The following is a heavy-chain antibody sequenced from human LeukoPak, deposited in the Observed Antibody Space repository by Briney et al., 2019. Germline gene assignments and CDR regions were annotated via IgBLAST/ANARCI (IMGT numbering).Heavy chain of an antibody. D-gene: IGHD3-9*01. V-gene: IGHV4-34*01. CDR1: GESFSGYY. Sequence: SETLSLTCAVYGESFSGYYWSWIRQPPGKGLEWIGEINHSGSTNYNPSLKSRVTISVDTSKNQFSLRLSSVTAADTAVYYCARGRRRYFDPSYYFDYWGQGTLVTVSS. CDR2: INHSGST. J-gene: IGHJ4*02. CDR3: ARGRRRYFDPSYYFDY.